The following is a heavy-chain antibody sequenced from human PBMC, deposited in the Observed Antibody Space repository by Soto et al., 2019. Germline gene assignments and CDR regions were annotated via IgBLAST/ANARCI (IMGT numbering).Heavy chain of an antibody. CDR2: IIPFFGTP. CDR1: GFTFTSYA. D-gene: IGHD3-22*01. V-gene: IGHV1-69*06. Sequence: SVKVSCKASGFTFTSYALSWVRQAPGQGPEWMGGIIPFFGTPNYAQKFQGRVTITADKSTSTFYMDLSGLKSEDTAFYYCARDKGAYYPHFEYWGQGTLVTV. CDR3: ARDKGAYYPHFEY. J-gene: IGHJ4*02.